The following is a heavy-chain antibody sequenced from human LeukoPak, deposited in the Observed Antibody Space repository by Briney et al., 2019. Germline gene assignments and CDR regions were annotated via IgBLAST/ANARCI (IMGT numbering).Heavy chain of an antibody. Sequence: GGSLRLSCAVSGFTFSDHYMDWVRQAPGKGLEWVSSISSSSSYIYYADSVKGRFTISRDNAKNSLYLQMNSLRAEDTAVYYCAGYCSGGSCFFYWGQGTLVTVSS. V-gene: IGHV3-21*01. D-gene: IGHD2-15*01. CDR1: GFTFSDHY. CDR3: AGYCSGGSCFFY. CDR2: ISSSSSYI. J-gene: IGHJ4*02.